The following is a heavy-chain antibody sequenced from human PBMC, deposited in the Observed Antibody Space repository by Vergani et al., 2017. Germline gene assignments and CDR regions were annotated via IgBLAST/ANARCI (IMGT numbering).Heavy chain of an antibody. CDR2: ISGSGGST. Sequence: EVQLLESGGGLVQPGGSLRLSCAASGFTFSSYAMSWVRQAPGKGLEWVSAISGSGGSTSYADSVKGRFTISRDNSKNTLYLQMNSLRAEDTAVYYCAKDKADSSGYYYFDYWGQGTLVTVSS. V-gene: IGHV3-23*01. J-gene: IGHJ4*02. D-gene: IGHD3-22*01. CDR3: AKDKADSSGYYYFDY. CDR1: GFTFSSYA.